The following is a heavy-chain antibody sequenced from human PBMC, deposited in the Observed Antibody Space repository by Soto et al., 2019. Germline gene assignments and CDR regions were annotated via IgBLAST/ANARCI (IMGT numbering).Heavy chain of an antibody. J-gene: IGHJ3*02. CDR1: GGSINTYY. CDR3: ARLTGTSILDGLDI. D-gene: IGHD3-9*01. Sequence: PSETRSLTCSVSGGSINTYYWSWIRQPPGKGLEGIGYISFSGSPTYNPSLKRRVTISIDTPQKQFSLSRSSVTAADAAIYSCARLTGTSILDGLDIWGQASLVTASS. CDR2: ISFSGSP. V-gene: IGHV4-59*01.